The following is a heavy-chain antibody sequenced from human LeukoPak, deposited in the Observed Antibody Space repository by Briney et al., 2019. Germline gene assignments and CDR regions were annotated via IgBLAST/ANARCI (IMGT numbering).Heavy chain of an antibody. CDR3: AKDISYGSGSYSAFDI. D-gene: IGHD3-10*01. CDR1: GFTFDDYA. CDR2: TSWNSGSI. Sequence: GGSLRLSCAASGFTFDDYAMHWVRQAPGKGLEWVSGTSWNSGSIGYADSVKGRFTISRDNAKNSLYLQMNSLRAEDTALYYCAKDISYGSGSYSAFDIWGQGTMVTVPS. V-gene: IGHV3-9*01. J-gene: IGHJ3*02.